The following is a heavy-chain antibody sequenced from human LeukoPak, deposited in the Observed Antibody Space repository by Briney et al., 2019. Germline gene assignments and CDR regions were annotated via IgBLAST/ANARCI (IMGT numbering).Heavy chain of an antibody. J-gene: IGHJ6*02. Sequence: SETLSLTCTVSGGSISSYYWSWIRQPPGKGLEWIGYIYYSGSTNYNPSLKSRVTISVDTSKNQFSLKLSSVTAADTAVDYCARDRGYCSSTSCYKIMDVWGQGTTVTVSS. D-gene: IGHD2-2*02. CDR1: GGSISSYY. CDR3: ARDRGYCSSTSCYKIMDV. V-gene: IGHV4-59*01. CDR2: IYYSGST.